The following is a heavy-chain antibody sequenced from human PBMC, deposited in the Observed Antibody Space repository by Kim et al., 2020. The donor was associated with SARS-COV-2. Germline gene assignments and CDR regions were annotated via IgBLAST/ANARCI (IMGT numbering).Heavy chain of an antibody. D-gene: IGHD6-13*01. V-gene: IGHV4-4*02. CDR1: GGSISSSNW. J-gene: IGHJ5*02. CDR2: IYHSGST. Sequence: SETLSLTCAVSGGSISSSNWWSWVRQPPGKGLGWIGEIYHSGSTNYNPSLKSRVTISVDKSKNQFSLKLSSVTAADTAVYYCARGIAAAGANWFDPWGQGTLVTVSS. CDR3: ARGIAAAGANWFDP.